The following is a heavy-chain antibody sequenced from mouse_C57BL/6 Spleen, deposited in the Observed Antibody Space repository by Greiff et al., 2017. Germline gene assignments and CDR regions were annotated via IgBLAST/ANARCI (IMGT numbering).Heavy chain of an antibody. J-gene: IGHJ3*01. CDR3: ARRLTGTFAY. D-gene: IGHD4-1*01. V-gene: IGHV7-3*01. Sequence: EVQGVESGGGLVQPGGSLSLSCAASGFTFTDYYMSWVRQPPGKALEWLGFIRNTANGYTTEYSASVKGRFTISRDNSQSILYLQMYALRAEDSATYYCARRLTGTFAYWGQGTLVTVSA. CDR1: GFTFTDYY. CDR2: IRNTANGYTT.